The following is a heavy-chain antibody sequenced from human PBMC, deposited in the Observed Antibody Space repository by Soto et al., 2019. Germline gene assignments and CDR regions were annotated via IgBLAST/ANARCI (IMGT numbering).Heavy chain of an antibody. CDR3: AKDLHREIVVVPAATPNWFDP. Sequence: GGSLRLSCAASGFTFSSYGMHWARQAQGKGLEWVAVISYDGSNKYYADSVKGRFTISRDNSKNTLYLQMNSLRAEDTAVYYCAKDLHREIVVVPAATPNWFDPWGEGTLVTVSS. V-gene: IGHV3-30*18. J-gene: IGHJ5*02. CDR1: GFTFSSYG. D-gene: IGHD2-2*01. CDR2: ISYDGSNK.